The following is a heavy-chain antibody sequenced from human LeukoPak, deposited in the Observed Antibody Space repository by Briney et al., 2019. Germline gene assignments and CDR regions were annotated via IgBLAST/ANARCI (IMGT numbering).Heavy chain of an antibody. D-gene: IGHD6-13*01. CDR3: ARDRGIAAAGTYGMDV. V-gene: IGHV4-59*12. CDR1: GGSISSYY. J-gene: IGHJ6*02. CDR2: IYYSGST. Sequence: SETLSLTCTVSGGSISSYYWSWIRQPPGKGLESVGNIYYSGSTNYNPSLKSRVTISVDTSKNQFSLKLSSVTAADTAVYYCARDRGIAAAGTYGMDVWGQGTTVTVSS.